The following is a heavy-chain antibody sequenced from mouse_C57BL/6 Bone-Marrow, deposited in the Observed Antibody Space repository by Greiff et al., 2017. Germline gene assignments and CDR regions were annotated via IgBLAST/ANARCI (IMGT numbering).Heavy chain of an antibody. Sequence: VQLQESGAELARPGASVKLSCKASGYTFTSYGISWVKQRTGQGLEWIGEIYPRSGNTYYNEKFKGKATLTADKSSSTAYMELRSLTSEDSAVYFCAAYYSKEGGYWGQGTTLTVSS. CDR1: GYTFTSYG. CDR2: IYPRSGNT. J-gene: IGHJ2*01. V-gene: IGHV1-81*01. CDR3: AAYYSKEGGY. D-gene: IGHD2-5*01.